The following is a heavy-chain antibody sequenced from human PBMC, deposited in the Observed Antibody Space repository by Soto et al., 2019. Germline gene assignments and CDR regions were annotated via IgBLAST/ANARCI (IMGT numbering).Heavy chain of an antibody. Sequence: QVQLQESGPGLVKSSETLALTCTVSGDSIGTFYWNWIRQPPGKGLVWVGDIYGTGTTNYSPSLKSRVTMSVDASKEQFSLTLGSVTAAETAVYYCARVTPLWYSRHFDVWGRGTLVTVPS. J-gene: IGHJ2*01. CDR1: GDSIGTFY. V-gene: IGHV4-59*01. CDR3: ARVTPLWYSRHFDV. D-gene: IGHD2-21*01. CDR2: IYGTGTT.